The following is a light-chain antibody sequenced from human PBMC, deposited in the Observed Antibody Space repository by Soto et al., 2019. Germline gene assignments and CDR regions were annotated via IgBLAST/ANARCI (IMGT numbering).Light chain of an antibody. J-gene: IGKJ1*01. CDR2: WAS. V-gene: IGKV4-1*01. CDR1: QSISNY. Sequence: DIQMTQSPSSLSASVGDRVTITCRASQSISNYLNWYQQKPGQPPKLLIYWASTRESGVPDRFSGSGSGTDFTLTISSLQAEDVAVYYCQQYYSTPWTFGQGTKVDIK. CDR3: QQYYSTPWT.